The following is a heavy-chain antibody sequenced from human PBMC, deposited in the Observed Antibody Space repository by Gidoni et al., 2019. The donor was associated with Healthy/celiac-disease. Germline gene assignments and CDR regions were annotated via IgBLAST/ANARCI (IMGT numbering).Heavy chain of an antibody. D-gene: IGHD1-26*01. CDR2: ISGSGGST. J-gene: IGHJ6*03. CDR1: GFTFSSYS. CDR3: AKRGVGEESPYYYYYMDV. V-gene: IGHV3-23*01. Sequence: EVQLLESGGGLVQPGGSLRLSCPASGFTFSSYSMSWVRQAPGTGLGWFSAISGSGGSTYSADAMKGRFTIYRDNSKNTLYLQMNSLRAEDTAVYYCAKRGVGEESPYYYYYMDVWGKGTTVTVSS.